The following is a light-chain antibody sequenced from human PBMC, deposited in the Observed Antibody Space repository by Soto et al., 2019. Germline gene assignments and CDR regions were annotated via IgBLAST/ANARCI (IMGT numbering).Light chain of an antibody. J-gene: IGKJ2*01. CDR1: QDISNY. V-gene: IGKV1-33*01. Sequence: DIQMTQSPSSLSASEGDRVTITCQASQDISNYLNGYQQKPGKAPKLLIYAASNLETGVPSRFSGSGSGTDFTFTISSLQPEDIGTYYCQQYDNLPMYTFGQGTKLEIK. CDR2: AAS. CDR3: QQYDNLPMYT.